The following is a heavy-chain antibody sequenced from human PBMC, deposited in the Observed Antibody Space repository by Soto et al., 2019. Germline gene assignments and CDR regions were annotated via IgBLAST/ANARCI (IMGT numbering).Heavy chain of an antibody. CDR1: GGSISSGGYS. J-gene: IGHJ5*02. D-gene: IGHD2-2*02. V-gene: IGHV4-30-2*01. CDR2: IYHSGST. Sequence: QLQLQESGSGLVKPSQTLSLTCAVSGGSISSGGYSWGWIRQPPGEGLEWIGYIYHSGSTYYNPSLKSRVAISVDRSKNQFPLKLSSVTAADTAVYYCARADIVVVPAAIRIGWFDPCGQGTLVTVSS. CDR3: ARADIVVVPAAIRIGWFDP.